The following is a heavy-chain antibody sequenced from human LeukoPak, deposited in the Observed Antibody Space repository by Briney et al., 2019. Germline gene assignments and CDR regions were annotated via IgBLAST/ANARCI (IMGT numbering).Heavy chain of an antibody. CDR1: GGSISSSSYY. CDR2: IYYSGST. J-gene: IGHJ5*02. D-gene: IGHD6-13*01. Sequence: SETLSLTCTVSGGSISSSSYYWGWIRQPPGKGLEWIGSIYYSGSTYYNPSLKSRVTISVDTSKSQFSLKLSSVTAADTAVYYCARPGIAAASWFDPWGQGTLVTVSS. CDR3: ARPGIAAASWFDP. V-gene: IGHV4-39*01.